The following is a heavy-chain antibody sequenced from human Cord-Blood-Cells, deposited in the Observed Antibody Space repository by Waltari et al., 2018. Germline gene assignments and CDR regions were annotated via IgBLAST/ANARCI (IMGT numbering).Heavy chain of an antibody. J-gene: IGHJ4*02. Sequence: EVQLVESGGGLVQPGGSLRLSCAASGFTFSSYAMHWVRQAPGKGLEYVSAISRNGGSTYYANSVKGRFTISRDNSKNTLYLQMGSLRAEDMAVYYCARGDGGFDYWGQGTLVTVSS. CDR1: GFTFSSYA. CDR2: ISRNGGST. D-gene: IGHD3-16*01. V-gene: IGHV3-64*01. CDR3: ARGDGGFDY.